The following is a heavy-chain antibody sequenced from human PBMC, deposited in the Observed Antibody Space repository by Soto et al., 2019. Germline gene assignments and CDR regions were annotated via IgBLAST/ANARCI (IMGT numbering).Heavy chain of an antibody. CDR2: INHSGST. J-gene: IGHJ4*02. Sequence: QVQLQQWGAGLLKPSETLSLTCAVYGGSFSGYYWSWIHQPPGKGLEWIGEINHSGSTNYNPSLKSRVTISVDTSKNQFSLKLSSVTAADTAVYYCATLGYCSGGSCYRLGMGLDWGQGTLVTVSS. V-gene: IGHV4-34*01. CDR1: GGSFSGYY. D-gene: IGHD2-15*01. CDR3: ATLGYCSGGSCYRLGMGLD.